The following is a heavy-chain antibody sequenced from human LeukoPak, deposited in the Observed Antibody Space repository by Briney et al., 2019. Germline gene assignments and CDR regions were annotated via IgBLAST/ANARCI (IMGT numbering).Heavy chain of an antibody. D-gene: IGHD3-3*01. V-gene: IGHV3-48*01. J-gene: IGHJ4*02. CDR1: GFTFSSYT. CDR3: ARDAFGVDKSPF. Sequence: GGSLRLSCAASGFTFSSYTMNWVRQAPGKGLEWLSYISSSGSTIYYADSVKGRFTISRDNAKNSLYLQMNSLRAEDTAVYYCARDAFGVDKSPFWGQGTLVTVSS. CDR2: ISSSGSTI.